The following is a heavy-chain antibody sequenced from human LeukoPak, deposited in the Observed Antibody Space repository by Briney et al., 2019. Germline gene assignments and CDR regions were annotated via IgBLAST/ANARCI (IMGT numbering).Heavy chain of an antibody. V-gene: IGHV4-59*01. CDR1: GGPISSYY. CDR3: ARSSGSYPLYDY. J-gene: IGHJ4*02. D-gene: IGHD1-26*01. CDR2: IYYSGST. Sequence: PSETLSLTCTVSGGPISSYYWSWIRQPPGKGLEWIGYIYYSGSTNYNPSLKSRVTMSVDASKNQFSLKLSSVTAADTAVYYCARSSGSYPLYDYWGQGTLVIVSS.